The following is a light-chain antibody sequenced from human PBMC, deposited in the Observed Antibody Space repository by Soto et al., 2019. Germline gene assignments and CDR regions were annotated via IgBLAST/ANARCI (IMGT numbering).Light chain of an antibody. V-gene: IGLV1-44*01. CDR2: SNN. CDR1: SSNIGSNT. J-gene: IGLJ1*01. CDR3: VAWDDRMNGYV. Sequence: SVLTLPPSSSGTPGQRVTISCSGSSSNIGSNTVNWYQQLPGTAPKLLIYSNNQRPSGVPDRFSGSKSGTSASLAISGLQSEDEADYYCVAWDDRMNGYVFGTGTKVTVL.